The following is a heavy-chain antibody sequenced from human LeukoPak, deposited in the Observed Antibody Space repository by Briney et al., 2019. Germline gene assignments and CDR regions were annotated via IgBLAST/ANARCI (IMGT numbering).Heavy chain of an antibody. CDR2: SSGSDTTI. Sequence: GGSLRLSCAATGFAFSAYEMNWVRQAPGKGLEWVAYSSGSDTTIYYADSVKGRFVISRDNARSSLYLQMNSPRAEDTALYYCTTLGYHLDSWGQGTLVTVSS. V-gene: IGHV3-48*03. J-gene: IGHJ4*02. CDR1: GFAFSAYE. D-gene: IGHD3-22*01. CDR3: TTLGYHLDS.